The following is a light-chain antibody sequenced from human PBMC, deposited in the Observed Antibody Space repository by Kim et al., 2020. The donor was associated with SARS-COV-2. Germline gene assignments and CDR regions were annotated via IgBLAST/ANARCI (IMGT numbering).Light chain of an antibody. V-gene: IGLV3-9*01. J-gene: IGLJ3*02. CDR3: LVWDSKTWV. CDR2: TDT. CDR1: NIGSKN. Sequence: MALGQTARITCRGNNIGSKNVQWYQQKAGQAPVLVIYTDTTRPSGSPERFSGSNSGNTATLTISRAQAGDEADYYCLVWDSKTWVFGGGTQLTV.